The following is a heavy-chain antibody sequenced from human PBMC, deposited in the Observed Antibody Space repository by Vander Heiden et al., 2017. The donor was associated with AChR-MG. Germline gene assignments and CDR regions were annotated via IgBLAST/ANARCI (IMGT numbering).Heavy chain of an antibody. CDR1: GFTFSSYS. Sequence: EVQLVESGGGLVQPGGSLRLSCAASGFTFSSYSMNWVRQAPGKGLEWVSYISSSSSTIYYADSVKGRFTISRDNAKNSLYLQMNSLRDEDTAVYYCARDSHYDFWSGYYGYYYYGMDVWGQGTTVTVSS. D-gene: IGHD3-3*01. CDR2: ISSSSSTI. V-gene: IGHV3-48*02. CDR3: ARDSHYDFWSGYYGYYYYGMDV. J-gene: IGHJ6*02.